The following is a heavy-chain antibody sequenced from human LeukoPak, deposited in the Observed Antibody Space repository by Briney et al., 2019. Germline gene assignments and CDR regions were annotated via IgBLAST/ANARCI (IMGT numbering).Heavy chain of an antibody. CDR1: GGSISSSSYY. J-gene: IGHJ4*02. CDR3: ARQKYGSGSYIGY. D-gene: IGHD3-10*01. CDR2: IYTSGGT. Sequence: SETLSLTCTVSGGSISSSSYYWGWIRQPAGKGLEWIGRIYTSGGTNYNPSLKSRVTMSVDTSKNQFSLKLSSVTAADTAVYYCARQKYGSGSYIGYWGQGTLVTVSS. V-gene: IGHV4-61*02.